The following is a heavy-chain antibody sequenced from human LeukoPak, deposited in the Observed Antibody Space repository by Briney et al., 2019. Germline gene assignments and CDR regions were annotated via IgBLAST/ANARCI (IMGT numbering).Heavy chain of an antibody. D-gene: IGHD2/OR15-2a*01. Sequence: PSETLSLTCTVSGDSISSDSYFWSWIRQPAGKGLEWIGRMYTSGTTNYNPSLKSRVTISVDTSKSQFSLKLSSVTAADTAVYYCARGTFWHHSWGQGTLVTVPS. J-gene: IGHJ4*02. CDR2: MYTSGTT. CDR1: GDSISSDSYF. V-gene: IGHV4-61*02. CDR3: ARGTFWHHS.